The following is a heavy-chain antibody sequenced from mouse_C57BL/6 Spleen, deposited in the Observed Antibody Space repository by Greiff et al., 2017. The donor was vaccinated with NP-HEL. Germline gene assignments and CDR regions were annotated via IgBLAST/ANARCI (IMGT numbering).Heavy chain of an antibody. J-gene: IGHJ4*01. Sequence: VKLQQSGAELVKPGASVKISCKASGYTFTDYYINWVKQRPGQGLEWIGKIGPGSGSTYYNEKFKGKATLTADKSSSTAYMQLSSLTSEDSAVYCCAREGVYYIYAIDYWGQGTSVTVSS. D-gene: IGHD1-1*01. CDR3: AREGVYYIYAIDY. V-gene: IGHV1-77*01. CDR2: IGPGSGST. CDR1: GYTFTDYY.